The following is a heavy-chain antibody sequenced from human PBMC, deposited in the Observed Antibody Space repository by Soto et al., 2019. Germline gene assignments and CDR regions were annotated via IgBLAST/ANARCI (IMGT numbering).Heavy chain of an antibody. Sequence: QVQLVESGGGVVQPGRSLRLSCAASGFTFSSYGMHWVRQAPGKGLEWVAVISYDGSNKYYADSVTGRFTISRDKSKNTVYLQMNSLRAEDTAVYYCAKLSSGFYNYFDFWGQGTLVTVSS. CDR3: AKLSSGFYNYFDF. V-gene: IGHV3-30*18. CDR1: GFTFSSYG. CDR2: ISYDGSNK. J-gene: IGHJ4*02. D-gene: IGHD6-19*01.